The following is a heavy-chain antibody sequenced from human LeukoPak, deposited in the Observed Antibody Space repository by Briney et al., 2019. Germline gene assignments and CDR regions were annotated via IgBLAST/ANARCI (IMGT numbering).Heavy chain of an antibody. CDR1: GFTFSSYS. CDR2: ISSSSSYI. CDR3: ARDRSGGDAFDI. V-gene: IGHV3-21*01. J-gene: IGHJ3*02. Sequence: KSWGSLRLSCAASGFTFSSYSMNWVRQAPGKGLEWVSSISSSSSYIYYADSVKGRFTISRDNAKNSLYLQMNSLRAEDTAVYYCARDRSGGDAFDIWGQGTTVTVSS. D-gene: IGHD1-26*01.